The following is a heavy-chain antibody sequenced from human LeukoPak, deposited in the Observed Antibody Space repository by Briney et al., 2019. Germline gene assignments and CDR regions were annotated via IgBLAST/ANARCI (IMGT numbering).Heavy chain of an antibody. J-gene: IGHJ4*02. Sequence: SETLSLTCSVSGGSINNYWWNWIRQPPGKGLEWIGYIYYSGSTSYNPSLKSRLTISVDTSLNQFSLKLNSVTAADTAVYYCARYCSGGDGYSKALDYWGQGILVTVSS. CDR3: ARYCSGGDGYSKALDY. V-gene: IGHV4-59*01. CDR2: IYYSGST. CDR1: GGSINNYW. D-gene: IGHD2-15*01.